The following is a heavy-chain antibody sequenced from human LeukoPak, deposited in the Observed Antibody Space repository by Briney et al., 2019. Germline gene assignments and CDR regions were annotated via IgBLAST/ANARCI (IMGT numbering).Heavy chain of an antibody. J-gene: IGHJ5*02. CDR1: GYTFTGYY. CDR3: ARGYCSGGSCYSVENWFDP. V-gene: IGHV1-2*06. D-gene: IGHD2-15*01. CDR2: INPNSGGT. Sequence: ASVKVYCKAAGYTFTGYYMFWVRQAPGQGLEWMGRINPNSGGTNYAQKFQGRVTMTRDTSISTAYMELSRLRSDDTAVYYCARGYCSGGSCYSVENWFDPWGQGTLVTVS.